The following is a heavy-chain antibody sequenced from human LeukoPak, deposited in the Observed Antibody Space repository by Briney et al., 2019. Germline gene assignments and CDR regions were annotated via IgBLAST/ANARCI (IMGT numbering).Heavy chain of an antibody. J-gene: IGHJ3*02. CDR2: INHSGST. CDR3: ARVEWDTSAFDI. V-gene: IGHV4-34*01. D-gene: IGHD1-26*01. Sequence: SETLSLTCAVYGGSFSGYYWSWIRQPPGKGLEWIGEINHSGSTNYNPSLKSRVTISVDTSKNQFSLKLSSVTAADTAVYYCARVEWDTSAFDIWAKGQWSPSLQ. CDR1: GGSFSGYY.